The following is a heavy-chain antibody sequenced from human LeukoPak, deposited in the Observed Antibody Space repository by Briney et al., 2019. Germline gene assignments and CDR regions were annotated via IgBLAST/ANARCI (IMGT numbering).Heavy chain of an antibody. CDR1: GFTFSSYE. D-gene: IGHD1-26*01. CDR3: ARDGSNYALDY. V-gene: IGHV3-48*03. J-gene: IGHJ4*02. Sequence: GGSLRLSCAASGFTFSSYEMSWVRQAPGKGLEWISYIYSSGDTIYYADSVKGRFTISRDNAKNSLYLQMNSLRAEDTAVYYCARDGSNYALDYWGQGTLVTVSS. CDR2: IYSSGDTI.